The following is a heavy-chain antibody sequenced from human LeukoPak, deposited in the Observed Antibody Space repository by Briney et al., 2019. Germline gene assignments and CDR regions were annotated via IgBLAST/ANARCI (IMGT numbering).Heavy chain of an antibody. D-gene: IGHD5-12*01. J-gene: IGHJ4*02. CDR3: AKDLRSYSGYDH. Sequence: PGGSLRLSCAASGFTFSSYAMSWVRQAPGKGLEWVSAISGSGGSTYYADSVKGRFTVSRDNSKNTLYLQMNSLRAEDTAVYYCAKDLRSYSGYDHWGQGTLVTVSS. CDR2: ISGSGGST. CDR1: GFTFSSYA. V-gene: IGHV3-23*01.